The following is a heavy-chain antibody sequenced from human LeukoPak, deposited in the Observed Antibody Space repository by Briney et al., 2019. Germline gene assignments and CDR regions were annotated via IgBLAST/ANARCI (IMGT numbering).Heavy chain of an antibody. CDR3: AKAKIRGIVATIPPYYYYYMDV. D-gene: IGHD5-12*01. CDR2: INHSGST. V-gene: IGHV4-34*01. Sequence: SETLSLTCTVSGGSISSYYWSWIRQPPGKGLEWIGEINHSGSTNYNPSLKSRVTISIDTSKNQFSLNLSSVTAADTAVYYCAKAKIRGIVATIPPYYYYYMDVWGKGTTVTISS. CDR1: GGSISSYY. J-gene: IGHJ6*03.